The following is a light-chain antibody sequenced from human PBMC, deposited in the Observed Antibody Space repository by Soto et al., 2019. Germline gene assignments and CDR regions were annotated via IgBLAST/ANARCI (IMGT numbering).Light chain of an antibody. J-gene: IGKJ1*01. CDR3: QQYNNWPRT. CDR1: QIVSSN. CDR2: GAS. V-gene: IGKV3-15*01. Sequence: EIVMTQSPATLSVAPGERATLSCRASQIVSSNLAWYQQKPGQAPRLLIYGASTSATGIPARFSRSGSGTEFTLTISSLQYEDFAVYYCQQYNNWPRTFGQGTKVEIK.